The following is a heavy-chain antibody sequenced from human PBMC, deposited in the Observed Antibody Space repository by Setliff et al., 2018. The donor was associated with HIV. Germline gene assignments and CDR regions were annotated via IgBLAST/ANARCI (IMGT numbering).Heavy chain of an antibody. D-gene: IGHD3-3*01. CDR3: ARVPRITTLRNAFDI. J-gene: IGHJ3*02. V-gene: IGHV4-31*03. Sequence: KTSETLSLTCTVSGGSISSGGYYWSWIRQHPGKGLEWIGYIYYIGNTDYNPSLKSRVTISIDTSKNQFSLKLSSVTAADTAIYYCARVPRITTLRNAFDIWGQGTMVTVSS. CDR1: GGSISSGGYY. CDR2: IYYIGNT.